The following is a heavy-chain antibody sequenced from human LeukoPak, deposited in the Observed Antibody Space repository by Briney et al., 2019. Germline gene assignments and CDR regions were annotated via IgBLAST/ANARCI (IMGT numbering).Heavy chain of an antibody. V-gene: IGHV3-21*01. J-gene: IGHJ4*02. CDR3: AKGARTFYSSGWRLGDY. Sequence: PGGSLRLSCTASGFTFSNYNINWVRQAPGKGLEWVSSISSSSTYMYYADSVKGRFTISRDNSKNTLYLQMNSLRAEDTAVYYCAKGARTFYSSGWRLGDYWGQGTLVTVSS. CDR1: GFTFSNYN. CDR2: ISSSSTYM. D-gene: IGHD6-19*01.